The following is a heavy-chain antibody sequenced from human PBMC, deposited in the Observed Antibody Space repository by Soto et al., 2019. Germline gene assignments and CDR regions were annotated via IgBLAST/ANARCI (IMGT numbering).Heavy chain of an antibody. CDR3: AGAVIPSLYYGLDV. J-gene: IGHJ6*02. CDR1: GDSVISDDYY. CDR2: VYYSGTT. D-gene: IGHD2-21*01. V-gene: IGHV4-30-4*01. Sequence: QVQLQESGPGLEKPSQTLSLTCTVSGDSVISDDYYWTWIRQTPGKGLEWIGYVYYSGTTFYNASLKSRVSLSVDTSKDQFSLKLTSVTAADTAVYYCAGAVIPSLYYGLDVWGQGVTVTVSS.